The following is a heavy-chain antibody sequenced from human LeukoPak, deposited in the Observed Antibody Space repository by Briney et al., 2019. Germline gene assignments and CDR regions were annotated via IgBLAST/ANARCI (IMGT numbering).Heavy chain of an antibody. CDR3: VKDRVGTWEPIDY. CDR2: ISGSGDTT. CDR1: GFTFSSYA. V-gene: IGHV3-23*01. Sequence: GGSLRLSCAASGFTFSSYAMSWVRQAPGKGLEWVSAISGSGDTTYYAESVRGRFTISRDISKNTLYLQMNSLRVEDTAVYYCVKDRVGTWEPIDYWGQGTLVTVSS. D-gene: IGHD1-26*01. J-gene: IGHJ4*02.